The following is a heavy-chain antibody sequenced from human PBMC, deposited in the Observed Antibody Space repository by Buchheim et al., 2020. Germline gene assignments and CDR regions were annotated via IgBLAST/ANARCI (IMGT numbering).Heavy chain of an antibody. V-gene: IGHV4-59*01. CDR3: ARGGDNSGAGWFDP. Sequence: CTVSGGSIGPYYWTWIRQPPGTGLEWIGYLYYTGGTSGSSYYNPSLKSRVTISIDTSKNQFSLKLSSVTAADKAVYYCARGGDNSGAGWFDPWGQGTL. D-gene: IGHD3-22*01. CDR1: GGSIGPYY. CDR2: LYYTGGT. J-gene: IGHJ5*02.